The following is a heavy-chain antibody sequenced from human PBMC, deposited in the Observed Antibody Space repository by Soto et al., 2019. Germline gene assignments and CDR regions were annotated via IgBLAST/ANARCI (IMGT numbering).Heavy chain of an antibody. D-gene: IGHD3-10*01. CDR2: IKQDGSEK. CDR1: GFTFSSYW. J-gene: IGHJ6*03. Sequence: PGGSLRLSCAASGFTFSSYWMSWVRQAPGKGLEWVANIKQDGSEKYYVDSVKGRFTISRDNAKNSLYLQMNSLRAEDTAVYYCARDGGSGSSYYYYMDVWGKGTTVTVSS. V-gene: IGHV3-7*01. CDR3: ARDGGSGSSYYYYMDV.